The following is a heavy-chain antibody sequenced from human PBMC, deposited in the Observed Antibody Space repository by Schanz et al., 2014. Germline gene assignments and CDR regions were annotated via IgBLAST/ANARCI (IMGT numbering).Heavy chain of an antibody. CDR2: IRYDGSNK. D-gene: IGHD3-10*01. CDR1: GFTFSTYA. CDR3: AKDNGYYGSGSYYNGADY. J-gene: IGHJ4*02. Sequence: VQLVESGGGLVQPGGSLRLSCAASGFTFSTYAMNWVRQAPGKGLEWVAFIRYDGSNKYYADSVKGRFTISRDNSKNTLYLQMNSLRAEDTAVYYCAKDNGYYGSGSYYNGADYWGQGTLVTVSS. V-gene: IGHV3-30*02.